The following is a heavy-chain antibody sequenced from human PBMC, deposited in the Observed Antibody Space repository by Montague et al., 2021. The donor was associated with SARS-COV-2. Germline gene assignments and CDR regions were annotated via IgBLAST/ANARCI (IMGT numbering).Heavy chain of an antibody. D-gene: IGHD2-8*02. CDR2: XYWDDDK. CDR3: AHRPAGVFGTGYLDY. V-gene: IGHV2-5*02. J-gene: IGHJ4*02. CDR1: GFSLSTSGVG. Sequence: PALVKPTQTLTLTCTFSGFSLSTSGVGVGWIRQPPRKALEWLALXYWDDDKRYSPSLKSRLTITKDTSKSQVVLTMTNMDPVDTATYYCAHRPAGVFGTGYLDYWGQGTLVTVSS.